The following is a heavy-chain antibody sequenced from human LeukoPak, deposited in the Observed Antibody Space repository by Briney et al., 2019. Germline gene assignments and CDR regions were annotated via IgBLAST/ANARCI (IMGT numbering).Heavy chain of an antibody. CDR1: GFTVSSNY. CDR3: AKDSTAYLYSGSPGSFGTGGIS. V-gene: IGHV3-23*01. CDR2: ISGSGGST. Sequence: PGGSLRLSCAASGFTVSSNYMSWVRQAPGKGLEWVSAISGSGGSTYYADSVKGRFTISRDNSKNTLYLQMNSLRAEDTAVYYCAKDSTAYLYSGSPGSFGTGGISWGQGTLVTVSS. D-gene: IGHD1-26*01. J-gene: IGHJ5*02.